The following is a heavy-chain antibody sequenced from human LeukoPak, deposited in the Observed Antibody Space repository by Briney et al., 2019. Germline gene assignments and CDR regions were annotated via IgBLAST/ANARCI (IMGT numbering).Heavy chain of an antibody. Sequence: ASVKVSCKASGYTFTGYYMHWVRQAPGQGLEWMGRTNPNSGGTNYAQKFQGRVTMTRDTSISTAYMELSRLRSDDTAVYYCARARRITIFGVVIFWFDPWGQGTLVTVSS. D-gene: IGHD3-3*01. CDR1: GYTFTGYY. V-gene: IGHV1-2*06. CDR3: ARARRITIFGVVIFWFDP. CDR2: TNPNSGGT. J-gene: IGHJ5*02.